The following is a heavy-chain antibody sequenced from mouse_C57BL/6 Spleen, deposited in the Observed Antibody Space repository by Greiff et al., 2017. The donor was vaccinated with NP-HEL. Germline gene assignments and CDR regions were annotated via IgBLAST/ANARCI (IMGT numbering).Heavy chain of an antibody. Sequence: QVQLQQSGPGLVQPSQSLSITCTVSGFSLTSYGVHWVRQSPGKGLEWLGVIWSGGSTDYNAAFISRLSISKDNSKSQVFFKMNSLQADDTAIYYCARGGPYDYDEEAWFAYWGQGTLVTVSA. CDR1: GFSLTSYG. V-gene: IGHV2-2*01. D-gene: IGHD2-4*01. CDR3: ARGGPYDYDEEAWFAY. J-gene: IGHJ3*01. CDR2: IWSGGST.